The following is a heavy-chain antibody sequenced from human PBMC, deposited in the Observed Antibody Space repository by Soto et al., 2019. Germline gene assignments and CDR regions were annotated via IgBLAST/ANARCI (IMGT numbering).Heavy chain of an antibody. CDR1: CGSISSYY. CDR3: VRQGFGALPGLVDV. CDR2: VHDSWGS. D-gene: IGHD3-10*01. V-gene: IGHV4-59*08. Sequence: ASETLSLTCTVPCGSISSYYWSWIRQPPGKGLEWIGYVHDSWGSHYNPSLKSRVAISLDTSKSQFSLKLTSVTATDTALYYCVRQGFGALPGLVDVWGQGTTVTLSS. J-gene: IGHJ6*02.